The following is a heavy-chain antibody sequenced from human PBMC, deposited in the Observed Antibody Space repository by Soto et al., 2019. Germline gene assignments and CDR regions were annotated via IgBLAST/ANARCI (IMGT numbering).Heavy chain of an antibody. CDR3: ASRSSYDILTGYYNGWFDP. V-gene: IGHV4-4*02. CDR2: IYHSGST. CDR1: CGSIISSNW. J-gene: IGHJ5*02. Sequence: SETLSLTCAFSCGSIISSNWWRWVRQPPGKRLEWIGEIYHSGSTNYNPSLKSRVTISVDKYKNRFSLKLSSVTAADTAVYYCASRSSYDILTGYYNGWFDPWGQGTLVTVSS. D-gene: IGHD3-9*01.